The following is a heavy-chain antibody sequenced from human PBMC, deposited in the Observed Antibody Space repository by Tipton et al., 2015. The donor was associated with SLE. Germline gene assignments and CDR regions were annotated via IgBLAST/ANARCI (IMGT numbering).Heavy chain of an antibody. V-gene: IGHV3-21*03. CDR1: GFTFSSYS. D-gene: IGHD2-15*01. J-gene: IGHJ6*02. Sequence: VQLVQSGGGLVKPGGSLRLSCAASGFTFSSYSMNWVRQAPGKGLEWVPSISSSSSYIYYADSVKGRFTISRDNAKNSLYLQMNSLRAEDTAVYYCARDVGNVVDYYYGMDVWGQGTTVTVSS. CDR2: ISSSSSYI. CDR3: ARDVGNVVDYYYGMDV.